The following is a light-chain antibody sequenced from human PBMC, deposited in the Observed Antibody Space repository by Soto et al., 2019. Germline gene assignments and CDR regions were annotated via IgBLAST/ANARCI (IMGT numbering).Light chain of an antibody. CDR3: QQYNNWPPT. J-gene: IGKJ1*01. CDR1: QSVSSN. V-gene: IGKV3-15*01. CDR2: GAS. Sequence: EIVMTQSPATLSVSPGERATLSCRASQSVSSNLAWYQQKPGQAPRLLIYGASTRATGIPARFSGSGSGTEFTLTISSLKSEDFPVYYCQQYNNWPPTLGQGTKVDIK.